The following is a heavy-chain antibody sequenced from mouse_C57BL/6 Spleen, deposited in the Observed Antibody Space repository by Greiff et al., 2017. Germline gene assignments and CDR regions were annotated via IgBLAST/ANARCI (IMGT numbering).Heavy chain of an antibody. Sequence: QVQLKESGAELARPGASVKLSCKASGYTFTSYGISWVKQRTGQGLEWIGEIYPRSGNTYYNEKFKGKATLTADKSSSTAYMELRSLTSEDSAVYFCARDDYDGGTPFDYWGQGTTLTVSS. CDR3: ARDDYDGGTPFDY. CDR1: GYTFTSYG. V-gene: IGHV1-81*01. CDR2: IYPRSGNT. J-gene: IGHJ2*01. D-gene: IGHD2-4*01.